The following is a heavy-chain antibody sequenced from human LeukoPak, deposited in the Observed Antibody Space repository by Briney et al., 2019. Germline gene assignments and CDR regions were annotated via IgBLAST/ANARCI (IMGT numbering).Heavy chain of an antibody. Sequence: PSETLSLTCVASGGSISGYYWSWIRQPPGKGLEWIGYGHSSGRTNYNASLKSRATLSVDTSRNDFSLKLTSVTAADTAVYYCARAYKDSSGYQYSFDFWGRGTLVTVSS. J-gene: IGHJ4*02. V-gene: IGHV4-59*01. D-gene: IGHD3-22*01. CDR1: GGSISGYY. CDR3: ARAYKDSSGYQYSFDF. CDR2: GHSSGRT.